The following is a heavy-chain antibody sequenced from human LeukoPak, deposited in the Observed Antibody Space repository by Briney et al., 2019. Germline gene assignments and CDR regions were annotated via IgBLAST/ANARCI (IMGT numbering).Heavy chain of an antibody. CDR3: ARHSNTWYLDY. J-gene: IGHJ4*02. CDR2: IYYSGSGST. V-gene: IGHV4-59*01. CDR1: GGPISSYY. D-gene: IGHD6-13*01. Sequence: SETLSLTCTVSGGPISSYYWNWIRQPPGKGLEWIGYIYYSGSGSTNYNPSLKSRVTISVDTSKNQFSLKLSSVTAADTAVYYCARHSNTWYLDYWGQGALVTVSS.